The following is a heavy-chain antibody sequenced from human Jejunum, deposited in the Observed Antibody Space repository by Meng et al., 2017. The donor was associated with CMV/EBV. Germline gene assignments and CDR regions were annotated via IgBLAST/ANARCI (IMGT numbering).Heavy chain of an antibody. J-gene: IGHJ6*02. CDR3: ARDQDTTMLAY. CDR2: SYHSGRN. Sequence: AVSSGSISNRIWWSWGRQPPGKGVEWIGESYHSGRNNDNQSLKSRVTKSVDKSKNQFARKLSYVTAADTAVYYCARDQDTTMLAYWGQGTTVTVSS. V-gene: IGHV4-4*02. CDR1: SGSISNRIW. D-gene: IGHD3-10*02.